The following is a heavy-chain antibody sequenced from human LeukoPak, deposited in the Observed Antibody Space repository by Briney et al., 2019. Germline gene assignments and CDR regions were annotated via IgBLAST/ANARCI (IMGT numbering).Heavy chain of an antibody. D-gene: IGHD6-13*01. CDR1: GFTFTDYW. Sequence: PGGSLRLSCAVSGFTFTDYWMNWVCQAPGKGLEWVASIRQDGSEKTYVDSVKGRFTISRDNTKNSLSLQVNSLRVEDTAVYYCARDGTAAGLYFDLWGQGTLVTVSS. V-gene: IGHV3-7*01. J-gene: IGHJ4*01. CDR3: ARDGTAAGLYFDL. CDR2: IRQDGSEK.